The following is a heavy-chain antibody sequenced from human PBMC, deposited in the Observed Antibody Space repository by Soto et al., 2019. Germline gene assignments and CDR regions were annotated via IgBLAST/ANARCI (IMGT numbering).Heavy chain of an antibody. D-gene: IGHD2-15*01. J-gene: IGHJ3*02. V-gene: IGHV3-23*01. CDR1: GFTFSSYA. Sequence: PVGSQRLSCAPSGFTFSSYAMSWVRQAPGKGLEWVSAISGSGGSTYYADSVKGRFTISRDNSKNTLYLQMNSLRAEDTAVYYCAKAGNRILSRPGAFDIWGQGTMVTVSS. CDR3: AKAGNRILSRPGAFDI. CDR2: ISGSGGST.